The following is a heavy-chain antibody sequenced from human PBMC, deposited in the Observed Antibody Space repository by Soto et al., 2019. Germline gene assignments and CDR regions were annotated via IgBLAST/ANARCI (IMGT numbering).Heavy chain of an antibody. D-gene: IGHD2-2*02. J-gene: IGHJ6*02. CDR3: ARLNKSIVVVPAAIESSYYYYYGMDV. V-gene: IGHV5-10-1*01. CDR1: GYSFTSYW. CDR2: IDPSDSYT. Sequence: PGESLKISCKGSGYSFTSYWISWVRQMPGKGLEWMGRIDPSDSYTNYSPSFQGHATISADKSISTAYLQWSSLKASDTAMYYCARLNKSIVVVPAAIESSYYYYYGMDVWGQGTTVTVSS.